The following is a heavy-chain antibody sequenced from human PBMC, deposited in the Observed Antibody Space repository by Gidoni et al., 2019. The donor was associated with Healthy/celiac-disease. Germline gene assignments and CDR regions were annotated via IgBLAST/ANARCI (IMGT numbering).Heavy chain of an antibody. J-gene: IGHJ5*02. V-gene: IGHV4-39*01. D-gene: IGHD3-3*01. CDR1: GGSIRSSSSY. Sequence: QLQLQESGPGLVKPSETLSLTCTVSGGSIRSSSSYWGGIRQPPGKGLEWIGGIYYSGSTYYTPSLKMRVTISVDTSKNQFSLKLSSVTAADTAVYYCARQEYYDFWSGPGEFDPWGQGTLVTVSS. CDR3: ARQEYYDFWSGPGEFDP. CDR2: IYYSGST.